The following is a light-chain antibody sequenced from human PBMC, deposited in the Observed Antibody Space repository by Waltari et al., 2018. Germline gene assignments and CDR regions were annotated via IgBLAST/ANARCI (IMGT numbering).Light chain of an antibody. J-gene: IGLJ2*01. Sequence: QSALTQPPSASGSPGQSVTISCSGTSSDVGGYNYVSWYQQHPGKAPKLMIYEVNKRPSGVPERFSGSKSGNTASLTVSGLQAEDEADYYCSSYAGSSNVVFGGGTKLTVL. CDR1: SSDVGGYNY. CDR3: SSYAGSSNVV. CDR2: EVN. V-gene: IGLV2-8*01.